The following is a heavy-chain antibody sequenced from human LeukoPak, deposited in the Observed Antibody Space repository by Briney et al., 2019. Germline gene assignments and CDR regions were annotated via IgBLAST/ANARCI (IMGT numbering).Heavy chain of an antibody. CDR2: ISYDGVNT. CDR3: ARDLGLAVASSWGGLDY. J-gene: IGHJ4*02. CDR1: GFTFRSSA. D-gene: IGHD6-19*01. V-gene: IGHV3-30*04. Sequence: GGSLRLSCTASGFTFRSSAMHWVRQAPGKGLEWVTVISYDGVNTYFADSVKGRFTISRDNSKNTLFLQMSSLRHEDTAVYFCARDLGLAVASSWGGLDYWGQGTLVTVSS.